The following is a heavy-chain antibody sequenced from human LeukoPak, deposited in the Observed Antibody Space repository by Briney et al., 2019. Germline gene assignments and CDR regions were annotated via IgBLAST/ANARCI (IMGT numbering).Heavy chain of an antibody. J-gene: IGHJ4*02. V-gene: IGHV3-74*01. CDR2: LSPDGSTS. CDR1: GFTFSSYW. D-gene: IGHD1-26*01. Sequence: GGSLRLSCAASGFTFSSYWMHWVRQAPGKGLVWVSRLSPDGSTSIYADSVKGRFTDSRDNAKNTLYLEMNTLRADDTAVYYCTRSPSLGGNYWGFDYWGQGTLVTVSS. CDR3: TRSPSLGGNYWGFDY.